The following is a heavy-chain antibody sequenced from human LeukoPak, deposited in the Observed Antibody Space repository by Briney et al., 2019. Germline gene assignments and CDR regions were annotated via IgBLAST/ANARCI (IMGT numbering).Heavy chain of an antibody. CDR2: IYYSGST. Sequence: SETLSLTCTVSGGSISSYHWSWIRQPPGKGLGWIGYIYYSGSTNHDPSLKSRVTISVDTSKNQFSLKLSSVTAADTAVYYCARAYYYGSGSYAFDIWGQGTMVTVSS. D-gene: IGHD3-10*01. CDR3: ARAYYYGSGSYAFDI. J-gene: IGHJ3*02. CDR1: GGSISSYH. V-gene: IGHV4-59*01.